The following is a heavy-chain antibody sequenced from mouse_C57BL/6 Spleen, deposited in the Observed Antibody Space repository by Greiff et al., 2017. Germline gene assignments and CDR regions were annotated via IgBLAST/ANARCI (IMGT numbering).Heavy chain of an antibody. CDR1: GFTFSDYG. CDR3: ARDDYDRGYYAMDY. CDR2: ISSGSSTI. J-gene: IGHJ4*01. V-gene: IGHV5-17*01. Sequence: EMRLVESGGGLVKPGGSLKLSCAASGFTFSDYGMHWVRQAPEKGLEWVAYISSGSSTIYYADTVKGRFTISRDNAKNTLFLQMTSLRSEDTAMYYCARDDYDRGYYAMDYWGQGTSVTVSS. D-gene: IGHD2-4*01.